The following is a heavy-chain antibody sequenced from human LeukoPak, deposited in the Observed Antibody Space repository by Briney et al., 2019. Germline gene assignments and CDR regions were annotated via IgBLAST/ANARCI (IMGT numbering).Heavy chain of an antibody. CDR3: ARASDFWSGSYYFDY. V-gene: IGHV4-61*02. CDR2: IYTSGST. Sequence: SQTLSLTCTVSGGSISNGSYYWSWIRQPAGKGLEWIGRIYTSGSTNYNPSLKSRVTISVDTSKNQFSLKLSSVTAADTAVYYCARASDFWSGSYYFDYWGQGTLVTVSS. J-gene: IGHJ4*02. CDR1: GGSISNGSYY. D-gene: IGHD3-3*01.